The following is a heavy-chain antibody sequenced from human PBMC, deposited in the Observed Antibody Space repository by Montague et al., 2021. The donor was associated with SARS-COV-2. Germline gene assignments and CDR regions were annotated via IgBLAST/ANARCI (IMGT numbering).Heavy chain of an antibody. D-gene: IGHD1-14*01. Sequence: SLRISWAVSGFTLRSYGMTWVRQAPGKGLEWVSAISGSGSSTYYPDSVKGRFTISRDRSRNTLYLQMNSLRVEDTAVYYCASRPGEPYYYDYWGPGALVTVSS. CDR3: ASRPGEPYYYDY. J-gene: IGHJ4*02. V-gene: IGHV3-23*01. CDR1: GFTLRSYG. CDR2: ISGSGSST.